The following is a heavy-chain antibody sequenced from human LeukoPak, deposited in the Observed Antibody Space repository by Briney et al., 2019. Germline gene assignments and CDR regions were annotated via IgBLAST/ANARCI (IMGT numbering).Heavy chain of an antibody. D-gene: IGHD3-22*01. Sequence: SETLSLTCTVSGGSITGISFYWGWIRQPPGKGLEWIGSTYYSGISYRNPSLKSRVTISVDTSKSQFSLKLTSVTAADTALYYCARHVGTYHSDSSGYYYPDAWGQGTLVTVSS. J-gene: IGHJ5*02. V-gene: IGHV4-39*01. CDR2: TYYSGIS. CDR1: GGSITGISFY. CDR3: ARHVGTYHSDSSGYYYPDA.